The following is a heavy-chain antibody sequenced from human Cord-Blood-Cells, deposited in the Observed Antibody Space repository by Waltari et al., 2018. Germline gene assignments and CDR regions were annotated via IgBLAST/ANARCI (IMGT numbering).Heavy chain of an antibody. D-gene: IGHD5-12*01. J-gene: IGHJ3*02. CDR2: INPSGGST. CDR3: ARETTRVDIVASDAFEI. Sequence: QVQLVQSGAEVKKPGASVKVSCKASGFTVTSYYMPWVRQAAGQGLEWMGIINPSGGSTSYAQKFQGRVTMTRDTSTSTVYMGLSSLRSEDTAVYYCARETTRVDIVASDAFEIWGQGTMVTVSS. CDR1: GFTVTSYY. V-gene: IGHV1-46*01.